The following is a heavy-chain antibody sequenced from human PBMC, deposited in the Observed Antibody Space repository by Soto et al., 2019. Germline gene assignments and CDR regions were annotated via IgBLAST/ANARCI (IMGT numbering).Heavy chain of an antibody. J-gene: IGHJ4*02. CDR3: ARDGGYNYALDY. Sequence: EVQLVESGGDLVQPGGSLRLSCAASGFVFNTYVMNWVRQAPGKGLEWISYISSSSVTIYYADSLKGRFTVSRDNAQNSLFLQMNSLTAEDTAVYYCARDGGYNYALDYWGQGTLVTVSS. D-gene: IGHD5-12*01. CDR1: GFVFNTYV. V-gene: IGHV3-48*01. CDR2: ISSSSVTI.